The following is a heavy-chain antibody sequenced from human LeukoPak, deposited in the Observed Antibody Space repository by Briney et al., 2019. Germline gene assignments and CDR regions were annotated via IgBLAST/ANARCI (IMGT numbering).Heavy chain of an antibody. Sequence: ASVKVSYKASGYTFTGYYMHWVRQAPGQGLEWMGRINPNSGGTYYAHKFQGRVTMSRDTSNSTAYMQLTRMGSDGTAEYYCARVYDSGSVSGVWGQGTLVTVSS. V-gene: IGHV1-2*06. D-gene: IGHD3-10*01. J-gene: IGHJ4*02. CDR1: GYTFTGYY. CDR3: ARVYDSGSVSGV. CDR2: INPNSGGT.